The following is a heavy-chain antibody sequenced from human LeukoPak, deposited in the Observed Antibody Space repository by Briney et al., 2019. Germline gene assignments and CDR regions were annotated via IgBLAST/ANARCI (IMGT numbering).Heavy chain of an antibody. J-gene: IGHJ4*02. D-gene: IGHD5-12*01. V-gene: IGHV6-1*01. CDR2: TYYRSRWIK. Sequence: PSQTLSPTRAISGDSVSSSSSAWNWIRQSPSGGLEWLGRTYYRSRWIKDYADAVKGRMTIDPDTSKNQFSLQLNSVTPEDTALYYCARNLRPDFACWGRGTLVTVSS. CDR1: GDSVSSSSSA. CDR3: ARNLRPDFAC.